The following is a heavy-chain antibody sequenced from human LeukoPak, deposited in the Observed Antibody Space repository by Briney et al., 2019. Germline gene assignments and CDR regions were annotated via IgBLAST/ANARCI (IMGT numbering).Heavy chain of an antibody. Sequence: ASVKVSRKASGYTFTGYYMHWVRQAPGQGLEWMGWINPNSGGTNYAQKFQGRVTMTRDTSISTAYMELSRLRSDDTAVYYCARDLAGANWFDPWGQGTLVTVSS. CDR3: ARDLAGANWFDP. D-gene: IGHD2-8*02. CDR2: INPNSGGT. V-gene: IGHV1-2*02. J-gene: IGHJ5*02. CDR1: GYTFTGYY.